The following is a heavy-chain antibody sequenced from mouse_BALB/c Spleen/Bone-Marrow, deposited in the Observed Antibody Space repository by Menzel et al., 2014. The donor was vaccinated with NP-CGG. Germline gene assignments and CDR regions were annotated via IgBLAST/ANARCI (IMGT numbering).Heavy chain of an antibody. Sequence: EVKLVESGGGLVQPGGSLKLSCTASGFDFSRYWMSWVRQAPGKGLQWIGEINPESSTVNYTPSLKDKFIISRDNAKNALYLQVSKVRSEDTALYYCTRLTYYGLSDYWGQGTPLIVSS. V-gene: IGHV4-1*02. J-gene: IGHJ2*01. CDR3: TRLTYYGLSDY. CDR1: GFDFSRYW. D-gene: IGHD1-2*01. CDR2: INPESSTV.